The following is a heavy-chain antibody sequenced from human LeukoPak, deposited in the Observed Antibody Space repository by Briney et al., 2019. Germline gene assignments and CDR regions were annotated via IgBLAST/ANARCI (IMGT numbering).Heavy chain of an antibody. Sequence: ASVKVSCKASGYTFTSYGISWVRQAPGQGLEWMGWISAYNGNTNYAQKLQGRVTMTTDTSTSTAYMELRSLRSDDTAVYYCARDLEGIAAPRSPKNAFDIWGQGTMVTVSS. CDR2: ISAYNGNT. V-gene: IGHV1-18*01. J-gene: IGHJ3*02. D-gene: IGHD6-13*01. CDR3: ARDLEGIAAPRSPKNAFDI. CDR1: GYTFTSYG.